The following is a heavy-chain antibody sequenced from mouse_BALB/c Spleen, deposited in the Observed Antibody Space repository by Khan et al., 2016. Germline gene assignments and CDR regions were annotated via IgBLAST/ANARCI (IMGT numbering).Heavy chain of an antibody. D-gene: IGHD1-1*01. CDR3: ARWDFGSRRYYFDY. J-gene: IGHJ2*01. CDR1: GYSITSGYY. CDR2: ISYDGSN. V-gene: IGHV3-6*02. Sequence: EVQLQESGPGLVKPSQSLSLTCSVTGYSITSGYYWNWIRQFPENKLEWMGYISYDGSNNYNPSLKNRFSITRDTSRNQFFLKLNSVTTEDTATXYCARWDFGSRRYYFDYWGQGTTLTVSS.